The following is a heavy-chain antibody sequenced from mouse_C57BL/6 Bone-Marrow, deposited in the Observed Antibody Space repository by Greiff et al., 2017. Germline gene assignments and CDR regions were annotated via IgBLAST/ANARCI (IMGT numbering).Heavy chain of an antibody. CDR2: IDPDNGDT. J-gene: IGHJ3*01. CDR1: GFNITDDY. CDR3: TRIAY. V-gene: IGHV14-4*01. Sequence: EVQLQQSGAELVRPGASVKLSCTASGFNITDDYMHWVKQRPEQGLEWIGWIDPDNGDTDYASKFQGKATITVDTSSNTAYLQLSSLTSEDTAVYYCTRIAYWGQGTLVTVSA.